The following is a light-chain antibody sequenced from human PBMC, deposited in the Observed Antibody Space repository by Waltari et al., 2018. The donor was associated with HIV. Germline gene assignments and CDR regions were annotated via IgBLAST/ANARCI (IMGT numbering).Light chain of an antibody. CDR3: SSYVGSSTSWL. J-gene: IGLJ3*02. CDR1: SDDVGYYNY. Sequence: QSALTQPASVSGYPGQSIVIFCTGTSDDVGYYNYVSWYQQHPGKVPKLVIYDVTSLPSGVSTRFSGSTSGNTASLTISGLRADDEADYYCSSYVGSSTSWLFGGGTKLTV. V-gene: IGLV2-14*03. CDR2: DVT.